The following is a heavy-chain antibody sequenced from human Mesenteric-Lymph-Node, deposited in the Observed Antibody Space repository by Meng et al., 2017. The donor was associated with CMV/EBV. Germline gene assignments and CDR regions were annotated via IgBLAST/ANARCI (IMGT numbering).Heavy chain of an antibody. V-gene: IGHV3-74*01. D-gene: IGHD6-13*01. CDR3: AREHSSSWHTFDY. CDR2: INSDGSST. CDR1: GFTFSSYW. Sequence: AASGFTFSSYWMHWVRQAPGKGLVWVSRINSDGSSTSYADSVKGRFTISRDNAKNTLYLQMNSLRAEDTAVYYCAREHSSSWHTFDYWGQGTLVTVSS. J-gene: IGHJ4*02.